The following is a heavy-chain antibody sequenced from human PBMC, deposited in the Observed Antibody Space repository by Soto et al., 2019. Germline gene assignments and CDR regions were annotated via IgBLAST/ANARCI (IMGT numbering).Heavy chain of an antibody. V-gene: IGHV4-34*01. CDR1: GGSFSGYY. CDR2: IDHSGYT. Sequence: TSETLSLTCAVYGGSFSGYYWNWIRQPPGKGLEWIGEIDHSGYTNYNPFLKSRVTISVDTSKMQVSLKLSSVTAADTAVYFCARGTPSPLIVRSSRGPWFDPWGQGTLVT. CDR3: ARGTPSPLIVRSSRGPWFDP. J-gene: IGHJ5*02. D-gene: IGHD2-15*01.